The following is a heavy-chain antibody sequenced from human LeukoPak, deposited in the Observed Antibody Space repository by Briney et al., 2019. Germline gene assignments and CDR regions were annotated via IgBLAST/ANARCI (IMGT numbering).Heavy chain of an antibody. CDR3: ASAGSSSGYFAY. V-gene: IGHV4-61*08. J-gene: IGHJ4*02. D-gene: IGHD6-6*01. Sequence: SETLSLTCAVSGDSISSGAYYWSWIRQPPGKGLEWIGYIYYSGSTNYNPPLKSRVTISVDTSKNQFSLKLSSVTAADTAVYYCASAGSSSGYFAYWGQGTLVTVSS. CDR1: GDSISSGAYY. CDR2: IYYSGST.